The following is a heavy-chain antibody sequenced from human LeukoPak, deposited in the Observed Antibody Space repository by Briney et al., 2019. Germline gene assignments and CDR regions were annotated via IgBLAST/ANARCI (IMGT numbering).Heavy chain of an antibody. V-gene: IGHV3-7*01. CDR3: ARLGYSSSWYVAFYYYYYMDV. D-gene: IGHD6-13*01. J-gene: IGHJ6*03. CDR2: IKQDGSEK. Sequence: GGSLRLSCAASGFTFSSYWMSWVRQAPGKGLEWVANIKQDGSEKYYVDSVKGRFTISRDNVKNSLYLQMNSLRAEDTAVYYCARLGYSSSWYVAFYYYYYMDVWGKGTTVTVSS. CDR1: GFTFSSYW.